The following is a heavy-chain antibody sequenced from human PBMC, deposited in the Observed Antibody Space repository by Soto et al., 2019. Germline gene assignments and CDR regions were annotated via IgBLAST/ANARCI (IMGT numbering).Heavy chain of an antibody. Sequence: EVQLLESGGGLVQPGGSLRLSCAASGFTFNNYGMTWVRQAPGKGLEWVSAISGGGDTTSYADSVKGRFTVSRDGSKNTLCLQMSSLRAEDTALYYCAKGRGGSGSLTPRVDFWGQGTLVTVSS. J-gene: IGHJ4*02. CDR2: ISGGGDTT. V-gene: IGHV3-23*01. CDR1: GFTFNNYG. D-gene: IGHD3-10*01. CDR3: AKGRGGSGSLTPRVDF.